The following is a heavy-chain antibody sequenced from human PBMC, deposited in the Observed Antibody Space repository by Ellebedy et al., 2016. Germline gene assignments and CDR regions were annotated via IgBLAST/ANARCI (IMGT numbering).Heavy chain of an antibody. V-gene: IGHV5-51*01. CDR1: GYSFTSYW. J-gene: IGHJ3*02. CDR3: AILSGYYGSSGYHPDAFDI. CDR2: IYPGDSDT. D-gene: IGHD3-22*01. Sequence: GESLKISCKGSGYSFTSYWIGWVRQMPGKGLEWMGIIYPGDSDTRYSPSFQGQVTISADKSISTAYLQWSSLKASDTAMYYCAILSGYYGSSGYHPDAFDIWGQGTMVTVSS.